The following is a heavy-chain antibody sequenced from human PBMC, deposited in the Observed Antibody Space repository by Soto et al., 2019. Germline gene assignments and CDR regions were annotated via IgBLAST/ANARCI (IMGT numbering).Heavy chain of an antibody. CDR2: ISGSGGST. CDR3: AKETGYSSSWEKIDY. V-gene: IGHV3-23*01. Sequence: GSLRLSCAASGFTVSSNDMSWVRQAPGKGLEWVSVISGSGGSTYYADSVKGRFTISRDNSKNTLYLQMNSLRAEDTAVYYCAKETGYSSSWEKIDYWGQGTLVTVSS. J-gene: IGHJ4*02. D-gene: IGHD6-13*01. CDR1: GFTVSSND.